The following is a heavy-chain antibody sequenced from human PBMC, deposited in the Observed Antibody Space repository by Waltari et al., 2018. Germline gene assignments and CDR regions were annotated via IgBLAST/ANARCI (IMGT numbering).Heavy chain of an antibody. CDR3: ARFLRGSYYYYYGLDV. V-gene: IGHV4-34*01. Sequence: QVQLQQWGAGLLKPSETLSLTCAVYNESFSGYYWSWIRQSPGKGLEWIGEINHIGSTNYNPSLKSRVTISADTSKNHFSLKLSSVTAADTAVYYCARFLRGSYYYYYGLDVWGQGTAVTVSS. D-gene: IGHD3-3*01. J-gene: IGHJ6*02. CDR2: INHIGST. CDR1: NESFSGYY.